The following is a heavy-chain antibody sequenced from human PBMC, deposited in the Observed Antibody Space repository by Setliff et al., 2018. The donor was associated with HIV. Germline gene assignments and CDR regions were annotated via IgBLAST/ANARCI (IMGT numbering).Heavy chain of an antibody. Sequence: SVKVSCKASGDTFKGYAFTWVRQAPGQGLEWMGDFLAVLRKPTHAERFQDRLTITADESASTAYMELRDLRPEDTAVHFCASPRSAGTYQGAFYYFLHVWGKGTTVTVSS. J-gene: IGHJ6*03. CDR1: GDTFKGYA. CDR2: FLAVLRKP. V-gene: IGHV1-69*13. CDR3: ASPRSAGTYQGAFYYFLHV. D-gene: IGHD1-26*01.